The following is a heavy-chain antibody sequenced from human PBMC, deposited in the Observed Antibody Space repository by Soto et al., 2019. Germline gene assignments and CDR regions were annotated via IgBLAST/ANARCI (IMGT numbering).Heavy chain of an antibody. J-gene: IGHJ6*02. CDR2: IWYDGSNK. CDR3: ARDHGIVVPAAITHYYYYGMDV. CDR1: GFTFSSYG. D-gene: IGHD2-2*02. V-gene: IGHV3-33*01. Sequence: PGGSLRLSCAASGFTFSSYGMHWVRQAPGKGLEWVAVIWYDGSNKYYADSVKGRFTISRDNSKNTLYLQMNSLRAEDTAVYYCARDHGIVVPAAITHYYYYGMDVWGQGTTVTVSS.